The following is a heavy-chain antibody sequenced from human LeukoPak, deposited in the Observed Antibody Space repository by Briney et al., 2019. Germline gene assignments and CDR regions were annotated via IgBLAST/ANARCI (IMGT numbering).Heavy chain of an antibody. J-gene: IGHJ4*02. V-gene: IGHV3-74*01. Sequence: GGSLRLSCAGSGFTLSSSWMHWVRQAPGKGPVWVAHVSPDGNLANYEDSVKGRFIISRDNAKNTLFLQMNSLRAEDTAVYYCARDLSFSPDHWGQGTLVTVSS. CDR2: VSPDGNLA. CDR1: GFTLSSSW. CDR3: ARDLSFSPDH.